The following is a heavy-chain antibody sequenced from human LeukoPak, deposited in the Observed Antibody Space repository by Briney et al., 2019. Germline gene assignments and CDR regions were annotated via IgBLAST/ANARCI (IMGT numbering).Heavy chain of an antibody. V-gene: IGHV1-2*02. J-gene: IGHJ4*02. Sequence: ASVKVSCKASGYTFSGYYIHWVRQAPGQGLEWMEWINPNNGATNYAQKFQGGVTMTRDTSITTTYMELSRLTSDDTAVYYYARHNWNDVVSALDYWGQGTLVTVSS. D-gene: IGHD1-1*01. CDR1: GYTFSGYY. CDR2: INPNNGAT. CDR3: ARHNWNDVVSALDY.